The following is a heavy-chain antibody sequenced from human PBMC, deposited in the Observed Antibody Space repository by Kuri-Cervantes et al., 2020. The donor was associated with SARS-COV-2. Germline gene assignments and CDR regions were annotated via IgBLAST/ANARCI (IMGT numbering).Heavy chain of an antibody. CDR1: GGSISSYY. CDR2: IYYSGTT. J-gene: IGHJ6*01. Sequence: SETLSLTCSVSGGSISSYYWGWIRQPPGKGLEWIGSIYYSGTTYYKPSLKSRVTISVDTSKNQFSLKLSSVTAADTAVYYCARLSWYYYYGMDVWGRGTTVTCYS. V-gene: IGHV4-59*08. CDR3: ARLSWYYYYGMDV. D-gene: IGHD1-1*01.